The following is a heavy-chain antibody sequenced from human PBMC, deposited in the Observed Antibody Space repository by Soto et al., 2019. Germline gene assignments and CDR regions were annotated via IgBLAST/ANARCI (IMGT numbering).Heavy chain of an antibody. Sequence: GGSLRLSCAASGFTFSSYAMSWVRQAPGKGLEWVSAISGSGGSTYYADSVKGRFTISRDNSKNTLYLQMNSLRAEDTAVYYCAKGVESYGKDIVVVVGRYWGQGTLVTVSS. D-gene: IGHD2-15*01. J-gene: IGHJ4*02. CDR2: ISGSGGST. CDR3: AKGVESYGKDIVVVVGRY. V-gene: IGHV3-23*01. CDR1: GFTFSSYA.